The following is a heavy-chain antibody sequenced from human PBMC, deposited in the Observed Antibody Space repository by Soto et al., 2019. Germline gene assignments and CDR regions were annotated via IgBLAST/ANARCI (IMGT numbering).Heavy chain of an antibody. CDR1: NDSIRSDNW. D-gene: IGHD3-10*02. CDR3: ARRLFVRGTLGYYDY. CDR2: IFHSGSS. Sequence: QVHLQESGPGLVKPSETLSLTCSVSNDSIRSDNWWSWVRQPPGNGLEWIGEIFHSGSSNNNPSLKSRVTLSVDKTKNEFSLKLNSVTAADTAVYYCARRLFVRGTLGYYDYWGQGTLVTVSS. V-gene: IGHV4-4*02. J-gene: IGHJ4*02.